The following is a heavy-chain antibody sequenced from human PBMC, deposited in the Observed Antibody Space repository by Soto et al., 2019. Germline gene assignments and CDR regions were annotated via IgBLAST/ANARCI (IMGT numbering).Heavy chain of an antibody. Sequence: QVQLVESGGGVVQPGRSLRLSCAASGFTFSSYGMHWVRQAPGKGLEWVAVIWYDGSNKYYADSVKGRFTISRDNSKNTLYLQMNSLRAEDTAVYYCAATGSRYNWFDPWGQGTLDTVSS. CDR1: GFTFSSYG. D-gene: IGHD3-10*01. CDR2: IWYDGSNK. CDR3: AATGSRYNWFDP. J-gene: IGHJ5*02. V-gene: IGHV3-33*01.